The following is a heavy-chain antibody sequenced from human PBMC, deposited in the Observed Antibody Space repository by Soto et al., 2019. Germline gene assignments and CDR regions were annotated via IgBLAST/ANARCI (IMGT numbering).Heavy chain of an antibody. J-gene: IGHJ4*02. D-gene: IGHD5-18*01. V-gene: IGHV1-18*01. Sequence: QVQLVQCGAEVKKPGASVKVSCRASGYTFTSYSINWVRQAPGQGLEWMGWISAYNGNTYHARKLQGRVTMTTDTSTSTACMELRSLRSDDTAVYYCARDVGYGLIDYWGQGTLVTVSS. CDR3: ARDVGYGLIDY. CDR1: GYTFTSYS. CDR2: ISAYNGNT.